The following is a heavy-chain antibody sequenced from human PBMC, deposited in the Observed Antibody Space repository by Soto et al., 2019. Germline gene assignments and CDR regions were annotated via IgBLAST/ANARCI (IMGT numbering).Heavy chain of an antibody. D-gene: IGHD6-13*01. V-gene: IGHV4-59*02. Sequence: PSETLSLTCTVTGDSVNSYYWSWMRQPPGKGLECMGYVYYSGSTNYNPSLKSRVTISVDTSKNQISLRMKSVTAADTAVYYCERAETPGTHYFDYWGQGRLVTVSS. CDR2: VYYSGST. CDR1: GDSVNSYY. CDR3: ERAETPGTHYFDY. J-gene: IGHJ4*02.